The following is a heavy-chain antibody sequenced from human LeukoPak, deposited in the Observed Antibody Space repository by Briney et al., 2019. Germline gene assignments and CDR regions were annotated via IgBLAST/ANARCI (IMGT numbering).Heavy chain of an antibody. J-gene: IGHJ3*02. CDR3: ARDRTAATRSWDAFDI. CDR2: ISSSSSTI. V-gene: IGHV3-48*01. D-gene: IGHD2-15*01. CDR1: GFTFSSYI. Sequence: GGSLRLSCAASGFTFSSYIMNWVRQAPGKGLEWVSYISSSSSTIYYADSVKGRFTISRDNAKNSLYLQMNSLRAEDTAVYYCARDRTAATRSWDAFDIWGQGTMVTVSS.